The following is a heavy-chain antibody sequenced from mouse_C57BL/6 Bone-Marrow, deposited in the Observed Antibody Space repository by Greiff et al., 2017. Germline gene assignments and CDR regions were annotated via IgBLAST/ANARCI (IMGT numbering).Heavy chain of an antibody. D-gene: IGHD3-1*01. J-gene: IGHJ4*01. CDR3: ARQLFYAMDY. CDR1: GYTFTSYG. V-gene: IGHV1-81*01. Sequence: QVQLQHSGAELARPGASVKLSCKASGYTFTSYGISWVKQRTGQGLEWIGEIYPRSGNTYYNEKFKGKATLTADKSSSTAYMELRSLTSEDSAVYFCARQLFYAMDYWGQGTSVTVSS. CDR2: IYPRSGNT.